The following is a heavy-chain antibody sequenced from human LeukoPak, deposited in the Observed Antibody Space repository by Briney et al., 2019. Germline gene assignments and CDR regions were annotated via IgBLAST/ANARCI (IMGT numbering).Heavy chain of an antibody. CDR1: GFTFSSYG. CDR2: IWYDGSNK. J-gene: IGHJ4*02. Sequence: GGSLRLSCAASGFTFSSYGMHWVRQAPGKGLEWVAVIWYDGSNKYYVDSVKGRFPISRDNSKNTLYLQMNSLRAEDTAVYYCAREAGSYGVFDYWGREPWSPSPQ. CDR3: AREAGSYGVFDY. V-gene: IGHV3-33*01. D-gene: IGHD1-26*01.